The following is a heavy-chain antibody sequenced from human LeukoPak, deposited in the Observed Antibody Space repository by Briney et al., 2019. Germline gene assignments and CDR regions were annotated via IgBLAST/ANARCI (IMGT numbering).Heavy chain of an antibody. CDR1: GFTFSSYA. J-gene: IGHJ5*02. Sequence: GGSLRLSCAASGFTFSSYAMHWVRQAPGKGLEWVTVISYDGSNKYYADSVKGRFTISRDNSKNTLYLQMNSLRSEDTAVYYCARDGAARPLNNWFDPWGQGTLVTVSS. CDR3: ARDGAARPLNNWFDP. V-gene: IGHV3-30*04. D-gene: IGHD6-6*01. CDR2: ISYDGSNK.